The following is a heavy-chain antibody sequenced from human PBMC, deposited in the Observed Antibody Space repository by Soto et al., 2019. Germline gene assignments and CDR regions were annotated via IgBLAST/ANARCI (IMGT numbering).Heavy chain of an antibody. Sequence: ASVKVSCKASGYNISSYDIIWVRQAAGQGLEWMGWMDPNRGHSDSVQNFRGRVTMTTNISASTAYMELRSLRSDDTAVYYCARAARWYYYDSSGYPPIGMDVWGQGTTVTVSS. CDR3: ARAARWYYYDSSGYPPIGMDV. J-gene: IGHJ6*02. CDR1: GYNISSYD. V-gene: IGHV1-8*01. CDR2: MDPNRGHS. D-gene: IGHD3-22*01.